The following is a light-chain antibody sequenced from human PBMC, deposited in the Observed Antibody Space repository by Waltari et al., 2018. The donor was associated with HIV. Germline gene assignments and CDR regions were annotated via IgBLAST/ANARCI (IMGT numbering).Light chain of an antibody. Sequence: QSVLTQPPSASATPGQRVTISCSGSSPNIGSNFVYWYQQRPGGTPNLCSYRANHRPSGTPDRFSASKSGTSASLAISGLRSEDEGHDYCAAWDDTLSGRVFGGGTKVTVL. CDR3: AAWDDTLSGRV. CDR1: SPNIGSNF. CDR2: RAN. V-gene: IGLV1-47*01. J-gene: IGLJ3*02.